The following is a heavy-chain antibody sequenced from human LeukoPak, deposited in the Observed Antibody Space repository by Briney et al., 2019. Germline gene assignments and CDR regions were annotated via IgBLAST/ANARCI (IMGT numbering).Heavy chain of an antibody. J-gene: IGHJ6*02. CDR2: IYYSGST. V-gene: IGHV4-31*03. CDR1: GDSIGSGGYY. D-gene: IGHD6-13*01. CDR3: ARDLGSSSWGEGYYGMDV. Sequence: SQTLSLTCTVSGDSIGSGGYYWSWIRQYPEKGLEWIGYIYYSGSTYYNPSLKSRVTISVDTSKNQFSLKLSSVTAADTAVYYCARDLGSSSWGEGYYGMDVWGQGTTVTVSS.